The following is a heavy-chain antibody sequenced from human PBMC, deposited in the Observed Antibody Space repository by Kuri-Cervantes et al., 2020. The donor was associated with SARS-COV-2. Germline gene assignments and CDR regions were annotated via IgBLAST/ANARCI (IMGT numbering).Heavy chain of an antibody. J-gene: IGHJ4*02. CDR2: IDPTDSNT. CDR1: GNRFTGYW. V-gene: IGHV5-10-1*01. CDR3: ARRGSYSPFVDY. D-gene: IGHD1-26*01. Sequence: GGSLRLSCEGSGNRFTGYWITWVRQMPGKGLEWMGAIDPTDSNTKYSPSFEGHVSISADKSISAAYLQWSSLKASGTAMYYCARRGSYSPFVDYWGQGTLVTVSS.